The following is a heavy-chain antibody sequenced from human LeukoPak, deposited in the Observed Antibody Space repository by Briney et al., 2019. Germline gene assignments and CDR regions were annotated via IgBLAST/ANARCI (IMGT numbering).Heavy chain of an antibody. D-gene: IGHD3-10*01. V-gene: IGHV3-48*01. J-gene: IGHJ5*02. Sequence: PGGSLRLSCAASGFTFSSYSMNWVRQAPGKGLEWVSYISSSSSIIYYADSVKGRFTISRDNAKNSLYLQMNSLRAEDTAVYYCAREPYYYGSGSHMGNWFDPWGQGTLVTVSS. CDR2: ISSSSSII. CDR1: GFTFSSYS. CDR3: AREPYYYGSGSHMGNWFDP.